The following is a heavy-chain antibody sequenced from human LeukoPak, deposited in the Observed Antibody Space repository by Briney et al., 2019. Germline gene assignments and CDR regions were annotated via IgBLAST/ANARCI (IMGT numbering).Heavy chain of an antibody. D-gene: IGHD3-22*01. J-gene: IGHJ5*02. CDR3: SYWDSSALYYNWFDP. Sequence: PGGSLRLSCAASGFPFSSYGMSWVRQAPGKGLEWVADISYDGSNKYYADSVKGRFTVSRDNSKNTVYLQMNSLRAEATDVYYCSYWDSSALYYNWFDPWGQGTLVTVSS. CDR1: GFPFSSYG. V-gene: IGHV3-30*03. CDR2: ISYDGSNK.